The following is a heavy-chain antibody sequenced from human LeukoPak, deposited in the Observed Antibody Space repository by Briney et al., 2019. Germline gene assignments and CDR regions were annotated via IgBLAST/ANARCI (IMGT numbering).Heavy chain of an antibody. Sequence: ASVKVSCKTSGYTFTDYYMHWVRQAPGQGLEWMGWINPNSGGTHSAQKFQGRVTMTRDTSISTAYMELSRLRSDDTAVYYCARAERCSSTSCHTPSFDYWGQGTLVTVSS. D-gene: IGHD2-2*02. V-gene: IGHV1-2*02. CDR1: GYTFTDYY. J-gene: IGHJ4*02. CDR3: ARAERCSSTSCHTPSFDY. CDR2: INPNSGGT.